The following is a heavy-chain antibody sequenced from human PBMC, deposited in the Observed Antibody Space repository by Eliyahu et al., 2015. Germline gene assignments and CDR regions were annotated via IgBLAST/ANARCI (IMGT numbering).Heavy chain of an antibody. V-gene: IGHV6-1*01. CDR3: ARALGDIVVVPAASGFDY. Sequence: QVQLQQSGPGLVKPSQTLSLTCAISGXSVXXNSAAWNWIRQSPSRGLEWLGRTYYRSKWYNDYAVSVKSRITINPDTSKNQFSLQLNSVTPEDTAVYYCARALGDIVVVPAASGFDYWGQGTLVTVSS. J-gene: IGHJ4*02. CDR2: TYYRSKWYN. D-gene: IGHD2-2*01. CDR1: GXSVXXNSAA.